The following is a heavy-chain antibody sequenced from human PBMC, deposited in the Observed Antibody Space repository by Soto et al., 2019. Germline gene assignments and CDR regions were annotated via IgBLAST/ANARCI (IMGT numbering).Heavy chain of an antibody. V-gene: IGHV3-23*01. CDR3: AKAYCSGGSCYSGY. J-gene: IGHJ4*02. CDR2: ISGSGDST. CDR1: GFTSSSYA. Sequence: PGEALKISCAASGFTSSSYAMSWVRQAPGKGLEWVSAISGSGDSTYYADSVKGRFTISRDNSKNTVYLQMNSLRAEDTAEYYCAKAYCSGGSCYSGYWGQGTLVTVSS. D-gene: IGHD2-15*01.